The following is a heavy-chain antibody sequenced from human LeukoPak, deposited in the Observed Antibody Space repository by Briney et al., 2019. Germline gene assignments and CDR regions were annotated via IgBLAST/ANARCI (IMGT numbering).Heavy chain of an antibody. Sequence: ASVKVSCKASGYTFTSYDINWVRQATGQGLEWMGWISAYNGNTNYAQKLQGRVTMTRDTSISTAYMELSRLRSDDTAVYYCARDPSSSWSVGYFDYWGQGTLVTVSS. J-gene: IGHJ4*02. V-gene: IGHV1-18*01. CDR1: GYTFTSYD. CDR3: ARDPSSSWSVGYFDY. CDR2: ISAYNGNT. D-gene: IGHD6-13*01.